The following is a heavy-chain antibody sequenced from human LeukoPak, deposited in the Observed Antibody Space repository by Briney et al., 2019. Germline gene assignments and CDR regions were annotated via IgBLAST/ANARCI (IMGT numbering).Heavy chain of an antibody. J-gene: IGHJ4*02. CDR1: GYTFTSYD. V-gene: IGHV1-2*02. CDR2: MNPNSGGT. CDR3: AREEQQLVSDY. Sequence: GASVKVSCKASGYTFTSYDINWVRQATGQGLEWMGWMNPNSGGTNYAQKFQGRVTMTRDTSISTAYMELSRLRSGDTAVYYCAREEQQLVSDYWGQGTLVTVSS. D-gene: IGHD6-13*01.